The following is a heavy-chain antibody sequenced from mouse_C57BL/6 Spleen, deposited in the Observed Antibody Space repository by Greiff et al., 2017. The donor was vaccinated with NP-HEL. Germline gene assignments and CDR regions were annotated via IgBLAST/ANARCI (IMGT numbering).Heavy chain of an antibody. J-gene: IGHJ2*01. CDR3: ARGYDPYGNWDYFDY. Sequence: VQLQQPGAELVKPGASVKLSCKASGYTFTSYWMHWVKQRPGQGLEWIGMIHPNSGSTNYNEKFKSKATLTVDKSSSTAYMQLSSLTSEDSAVYYCARGYDPYGNWDYFDYWGQGTTLTVSS. CDR1: GYTFTSYW. V-gene: IGHV1-64*01. D-gene: IGHD2-10*02. CDR2: IHPNSGST.